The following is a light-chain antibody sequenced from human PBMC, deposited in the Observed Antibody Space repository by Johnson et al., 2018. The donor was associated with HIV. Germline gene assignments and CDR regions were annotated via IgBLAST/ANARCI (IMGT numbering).Light chain of an antibody. V-gene: IGLV1-51*01. J-gene: IGLJ1*01. Sequence: QSVLSQPPSVSAAPGEKVNISCSGSSSNIENDYVSWYQQLPGTAPKLLIYDNNKRPSGIPDRFSGSKSGTSATLDITGLQTGDEADYYCASVDRSLIAYVFGTGTKVTVL. CDR1: SSNIENDY. CDR2: DNN. CDR3: ASVDRSLIAYV.